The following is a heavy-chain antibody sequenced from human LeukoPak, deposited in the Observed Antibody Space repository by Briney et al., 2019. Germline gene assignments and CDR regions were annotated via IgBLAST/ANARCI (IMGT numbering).Heavy chain of an antibody. CDR2: ITSSYTT. Sequence: GGSLRLSCAASGFTFSDYYMSWIRQAPGKGLEWVSHITSSYTTYYADSVKGRFTISRDNAKNSLYLQMNSLRAEDTALYYCACVAGSSGDQYMDVWGKGTTVTVSS. CDR1: GFTFSDYY. CDR3: ACVAGSSGDQYMDV. J-gene: IGHJ6*03. V-gene: IGHV3-11*01. D-gene: IGHD1-1*01.